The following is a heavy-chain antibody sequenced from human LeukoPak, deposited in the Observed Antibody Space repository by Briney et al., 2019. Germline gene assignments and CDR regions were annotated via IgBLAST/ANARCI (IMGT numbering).Heavy chain of an antibody. Sequence: ASVKVSCKASGYTFTSYGISWVRQAPGQGLEWMGWMSAYNGNTNYAQKLQGRVTMTTDTSTSTAYMELRSLRSDDTAVYYCARGVKYYDFWSHRYYFDYWGQGTLVTVSS. CDR1: GYTFTSYG. CDR3: ARGVKYYDFWSHRYYFDY. J-gene: IGHJ4*02. V-gene: IGHV1-18*01. D-gene: IGHD3-3*01. CDR2: MSAYNGNT.